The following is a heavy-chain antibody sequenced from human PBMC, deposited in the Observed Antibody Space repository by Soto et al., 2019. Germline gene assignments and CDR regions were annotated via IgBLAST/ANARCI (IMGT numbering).Heavy chain of an antibody. CDR1: GFTFSSYW. V-gene: IGHV3-74*03. J-gene: IGHJ4*02. Sequence: PGGSLRLSCAASGFTFSSYWMHWVRQVPGKGLVWVSHIDSDGNSTTYADSVKGRFTISRDNAKNTVYLQMNSLRAEDTAVYYCVRDDVGVGIDYWGTGTLVTVSS. CDR3: VRDDVGVGIDY. CDR2: IDSDGNST. D-gene: IGHD1-26*01.